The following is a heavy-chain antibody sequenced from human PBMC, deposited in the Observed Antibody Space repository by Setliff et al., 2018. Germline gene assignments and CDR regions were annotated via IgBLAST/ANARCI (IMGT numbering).Heavy chain of an antibody. V-gene: IGHV4-4*08. CDR1: GGSFSGYH. D-gene: IGHD3-22*01. CDR3: ARNPASGAYYSSRPFHFDY. J-gene: IGHJ4*02. CDR2: ISSGGST. Sequence: SETLSLTCAVYGGSFSGYHWSWVRRPPGKGLEWIGFISSGGSTIYSPSLKSRVTISVDTSKNQFSLRLTSVTAADTAIYYCARNPASGAYYSSRPFHFDYWGQGALVTVSS.